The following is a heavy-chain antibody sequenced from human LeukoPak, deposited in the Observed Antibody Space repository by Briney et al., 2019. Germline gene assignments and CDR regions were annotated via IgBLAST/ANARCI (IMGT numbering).Heavy chain of an antibody. D-gene: IGHD6-6*01. CDR1: GYTFTGYY. CDR2: INPNSGGT. CDR3: ARATYSSSSSFDY. Sequence: ASVKVSCKASGYTFTGYYMHWVRQAPGQGLEWMGWINPNSGGTNYAQKFQGRVTMTRDTSISTAYMELSRLRSDDTAVYYCARATYSSSSSFDYWGQGTLVTVSS. V-gene: IGHV1-2*02. J-gene: IGHJ4*02.